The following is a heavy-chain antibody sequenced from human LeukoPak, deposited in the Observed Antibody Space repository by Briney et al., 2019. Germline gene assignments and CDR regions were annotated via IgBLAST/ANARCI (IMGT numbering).Heavy chain of an antibody. Sequence: SETLSLTCTVSGGSISSSSYYWSWIRQPPGKGLEWIGEINHSGSTNYNPSLKSRVTISVDTSKNQFSLKLSSVTAADTAVYYCARSLLGDFDYWGQGTLVTVSS. CDR1: GGSISSSSYY. CDR2: INHSGST. D-gene: IGHD2-21*01. J-gene: IGHJ4*02. CDR3: ARSLLGDFDY. V-gene: IGHV4-39*07.